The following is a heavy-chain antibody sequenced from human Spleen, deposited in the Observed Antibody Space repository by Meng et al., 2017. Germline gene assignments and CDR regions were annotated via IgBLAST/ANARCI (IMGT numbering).Heavy chain of an antibody. D-gene: IGHD2-15*01. J-gene: IGHJ4*02. CDR3: ARDVAGRGGY. Sequence: GESLKISCAASGFTFVDYAMSWVRQAPGKGLVWVSRIDTDGTTTTYADSVKGRFTTSSDNAKNTLYLQLNSLRGEDTAVYYCARDVAGRGGYWGQGTLVTVSS. CDR2: IDTDGTTT. CDR1: GFTFVDYA. V-gene: IGHV3-74*01.